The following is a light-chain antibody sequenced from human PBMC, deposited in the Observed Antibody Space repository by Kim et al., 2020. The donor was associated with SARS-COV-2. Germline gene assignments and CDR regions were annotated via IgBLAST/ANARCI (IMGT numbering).Light chain of an antibody. Sequence: QSTTTSGPATSSVVGGYKYFTWDQQHPSKAPKLMIYDVSNRPSGVSNRFSGSKSGNTASLTISGLQAEDEADYYCSSYTSSSTLYVFGTGTKVTVL. V-gene: IGLV2-14*03. J-gene: IGLJ1*01. CDR1: SSVVGGYKY. CDR2: DVS. CDR3: SSYTSSSTLYV.